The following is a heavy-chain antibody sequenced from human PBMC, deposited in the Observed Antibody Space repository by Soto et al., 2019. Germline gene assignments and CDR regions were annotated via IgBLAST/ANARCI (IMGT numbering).Heavy chain of an antibody. CDR1: GGSISSSNW. Sequence: QVQLQESGPGLVKPSGTLSLTCAVSGGSISSSNWWSWVRQPPGKGLEWIGEIYHSGSTNYNPSLKSRVTISVDKSKNQFSLKLSSVTAADTAVYYCARDGITMVRGAAYYYGMDVWDQGTTVTVSS. J-gene: IGHJ6*02. V-gene: IGHV4-4*02. CDR3: ARDGITMVRGAAYYYGMDV. CDR2: IYHSGST. D-gene: IGHD3-10*01.